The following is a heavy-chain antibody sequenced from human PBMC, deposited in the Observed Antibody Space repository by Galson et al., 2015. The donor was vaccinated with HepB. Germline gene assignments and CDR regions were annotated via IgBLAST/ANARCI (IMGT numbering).Heavy chain of an antibody. D-gene: IGHD7-27*01. CDR3: ARNLPRTGDFDF. CDR1: GYTFSTYD. Sequence: SVKVSCKASGYTFSTYDINWVRQATGQGLEWLGWMSCNSGNTGYAQEFRDRVTMTRDTFKSTAYLELNSLRAEDTAVYYCARNLPRTGDFDFWGQGTLVTVSS. V-gene: IGHV1-8*02. J-gene: IGHJ4*02. CDR2: MSCNSGNT.